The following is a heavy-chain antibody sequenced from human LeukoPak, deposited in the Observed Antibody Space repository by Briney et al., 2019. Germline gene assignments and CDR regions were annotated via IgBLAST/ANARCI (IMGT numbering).Heavy chain of an antibody. CDR1: GGTFSSYA. CDR3: ARETTVAFDY. V-gene: IGHV1-18*01. Sequence: GASVKVSCKASGGTFSSYAISWVRQAPGQGFEWMGWISAYNGNTNYTQKLQGRVTMTTDTSTSTAYLELRNLRSDDTAVYFCARETTVAFDYWGQGTLVTVSS. D-gene: IGHD4-23*01. J-gene: IGHJ4*02. CDR2: ISAYNGNT.